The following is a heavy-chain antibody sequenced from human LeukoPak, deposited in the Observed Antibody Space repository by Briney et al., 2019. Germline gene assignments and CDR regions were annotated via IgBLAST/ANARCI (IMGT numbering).Heavy chain of an antibody. CDR1: GGSISSYY. V-gene: IGHV4-59*01. Sequence: SETLSLTCTVSGGSISSYYWSWIRQPPGKGLEWIGYIYYSGSTNYNPSLKSRVTISVDTSKNQFSLKLSSVTAADTAVYYCARDAARYSSSWPHWFDPWGQGTLVTVSS. CDR3: ARDAARYSSSWPHWFDP. D-gene: IGHD6-13*01. CDR2: IYYSGST. J-gene: IGHJ5*02.